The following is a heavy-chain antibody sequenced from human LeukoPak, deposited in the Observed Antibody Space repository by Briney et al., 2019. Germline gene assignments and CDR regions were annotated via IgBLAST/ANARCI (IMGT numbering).Heavy chain of an antibody. V-gene: IGHV4-30-2*01. J-gene: IGHJ4*02. CDR3: AREEGGAAGKGFDY. CDR2: INHSGST. D-gene: IGHD6-13*01. CDR1: GGSISSGDYY. Sequence: SQTLSLTCIVSGGSISSGDYYWSWIRQPPGKGLEWIGYINHSGSTYYKPSLKSRVTISVDRSKNHFSLNLSYVTAADTAVYYCAREEGGAAGKGFDYWGQGTPVTVSS.